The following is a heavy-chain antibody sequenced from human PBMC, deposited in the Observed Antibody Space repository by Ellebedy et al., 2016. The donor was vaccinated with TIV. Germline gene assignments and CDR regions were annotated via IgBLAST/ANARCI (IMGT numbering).Heavy chain of an antibody. V-gene: IGHV3-7*03. Sequence: PGGSLRLSCAASGFTFSSSWISWVRQAPGKGLEWVGNIKQDGSEKYYVDSVKGRFTISRDNAKNLLYLQMDSLRAEDTAVYYCARDFDSWGQGTLVTVSS. CDR1: GFTFSSSW. CDR3: ARDFDS. CDR2: IKQDGSEK. J-gene: IGHJ4*02.